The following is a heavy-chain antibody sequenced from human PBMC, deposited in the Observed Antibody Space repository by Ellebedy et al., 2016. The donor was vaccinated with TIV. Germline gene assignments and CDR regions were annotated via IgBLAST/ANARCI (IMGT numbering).Heavy chain of an antibody. J-gene: IGHJ4*02. CDR2: ISHTGSRT. V-gene: IGHV3-23*01. Sequence: PGGSLRLSCAASGFTFSSYAMSWVRQAPGKGLEWVSTISHTGSRTYYADSVEGRFTISRDNSKKTLYLQMNSLRAEDTAIYYCAKGRGGSSDSSAPRYYFDYWGLGTLVTVSS. CDR1: GFTFSSYA. D-gene: IGHD3-22*01. CDR3: AKGRGGSSDSSAPRYYFDY.